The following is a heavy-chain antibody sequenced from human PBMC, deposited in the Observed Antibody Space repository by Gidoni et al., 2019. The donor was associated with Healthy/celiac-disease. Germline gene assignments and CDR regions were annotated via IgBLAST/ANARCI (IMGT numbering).Heavy chain of an antibody. D-gene: IGHD6-6*01. Sequence: EEVAVIWYDGSNKYYADSVKGRFTISRDNSKNTLYLQMNSLRAEDTAVYYCARAGDPPDSSSEHLDYWGQGTLVTVSS. J-gene: IGHJ4*02. CDR3: ARAGDPPDSSSEHLDY. V-gene: IGHV3-33*01. CDR2: IWYDGSNK.